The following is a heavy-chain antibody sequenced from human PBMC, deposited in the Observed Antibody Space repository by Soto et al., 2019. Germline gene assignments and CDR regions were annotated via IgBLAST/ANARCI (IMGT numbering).Heavy chain of an antibody. D-gene: IGHD3-3*01. CDR1: GFSLSTSGVG. CDR2: IYWDDNK. CDR3: AHSQSTSYSFWRGSFQREYYYYMDV. J-gene: IGHJ6*03. V-gene: IGHV2-5*02. Sequence: SGPTLVNPTQTLTLTCTFSGFSLSTSGVGVGWIRQPPGKALEWLALIYWDDNKSYSPSLKGRLTVTAGTSKDQVVFTMTNVDPVDTGTYYCAHSQSTSYSFWRGSFQREYYYYMDVWGKGTTVTVSS.